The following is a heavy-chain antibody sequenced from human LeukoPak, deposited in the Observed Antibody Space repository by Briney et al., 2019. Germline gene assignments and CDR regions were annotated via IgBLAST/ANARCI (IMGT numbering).Heavy chain of an antibody. CDR3: TREGYYYYYYGMDV. V-gene: IGHV3-71*01. J-gene: IGHJ6*02. Sequence: GGSLRLSCAASGFTVSSNYMSWVRQAPGKGLERVGFIRNKAYDGTTEYAASVKGRFTISRDDSKSIAYLQMNSLKTEDTAVYYCTREGYYYYYYGMDVWGQGTTVTVSS. CDR1: GFTVSSNY. CDR2: IRNKAYDGTT.